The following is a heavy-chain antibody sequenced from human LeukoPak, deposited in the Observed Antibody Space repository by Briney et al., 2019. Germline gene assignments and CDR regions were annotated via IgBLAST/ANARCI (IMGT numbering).Heavy chain of an antibody. J-gene: IGHJ6*02. CDR3: ARGYINGMDV. D-gene: IGHD1-1*01. V-gene: IGHV3-48*03. CDR1: GFTFSSYE. CDR2: ISSSGSTI. Sequence: PGGSLRLSCAASGFTFSSYEMNWVRQAPGKGLEWVSYISSSGSTIYYADSVKGRFTISRDNAKNSLSLQMNSLGAEDTAVYYCARGYINGMDVWGQGTTVTVSS.